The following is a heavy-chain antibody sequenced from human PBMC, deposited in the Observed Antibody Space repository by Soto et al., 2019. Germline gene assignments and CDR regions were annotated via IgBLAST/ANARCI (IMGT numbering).Heavy chain of an antibody. D-gene: IGHD2-21*02. J-gene: IGHJ4*02. CDR3: ARGPDCGGDCYSSYFDS. CDR1: GGSISSGGYS. Sequence: QLQLQESGSGLVKPSQTLSLTCAVSGGSISSGGYSWSWIRQPPGKGLEWIGYIYHSGSTYYNPSLKSRVTISLDRSKNQFSLKLSSVTAADTAVYHCARGPDCGGDCYSSYFDSWGQGTLVTVSS. CDR2: IYHSGST. V-gene: IGHV4-30-2*01.